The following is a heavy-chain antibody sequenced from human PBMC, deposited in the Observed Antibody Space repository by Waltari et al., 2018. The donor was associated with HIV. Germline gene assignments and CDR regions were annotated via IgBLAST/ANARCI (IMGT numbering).Heavy chain of an antibody. J-gene: IGHJ6*02. CDR2: LSYDGSDK. CDR3: ARRGVLTYYYTMDV. V-gene: IGHV3-33*05. D-gene: IGHD3-10*01. Sequence: QVQLVESGGGVVQPGRSLRLSCAASGFPFSTHGMHWLRQAPGKGLEWVAVLSYDGSDKYYADSVRGRFTISRDNSKNTLYLQMNNLRAEDTAVYFCARRGVLTYYYTMDVWGQGTTVTVSS. CDR1: GFPFSTHG.